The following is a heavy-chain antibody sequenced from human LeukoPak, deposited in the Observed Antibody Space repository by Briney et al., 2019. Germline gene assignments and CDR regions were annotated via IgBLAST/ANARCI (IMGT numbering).Heavy chain of an antibody. CDR1: GFTFSSYA. J-gene: IGHJ6*03. D-gene: IGHD3-16*02. V-gene: IGHV3-23*01. CDR2: ISGSGGST. Sequence: GGSLRLSCAASGFTFSSYAMSWVRRAPGKGLEWVSAISGSGGSTYYADSVKGRFTISRDNAKNTLYLQMNSLRAEDTAVYYCARGSSLAYYVDVXXXGTTVTVSS. CDR3: ARGSSLAYYVDV.